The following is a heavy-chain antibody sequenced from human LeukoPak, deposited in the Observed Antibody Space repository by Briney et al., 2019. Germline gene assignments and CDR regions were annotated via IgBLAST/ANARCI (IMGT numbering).Heavy chain of an antibody. CDR1: DYSISRGFH. J-gene: IGHJ5*02. D-gene: IGHD3/OR15-3a*01. CDR3: ARATKGLLHLTSYNWFDP. CDR2: IHHSGRT. V-gene: IGHV4-38-2*02. Sequence: SETLSLTCTVSDYSISRGFHWGWIRQPPGKGLEWIATIHHSGRTYYNPSLKSPVTLSVDTSTNQFSLRLRSVAAADTAVYICARATKGLLHLTSYNWFDPWRQGTLVTVSS.